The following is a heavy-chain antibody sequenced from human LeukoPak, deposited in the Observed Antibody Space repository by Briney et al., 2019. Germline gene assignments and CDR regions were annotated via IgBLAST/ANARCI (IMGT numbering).Heavy chain of an antibody. CDR2: ISYSGST. CDR1: GGSISSYY. V-gene: IGHV4-59*08. CDR3: ARHGSVSGGRFPHSYFDY. Sequence: SETLSLTCTVSGGSISSYYWSWIRQPPGKGLEWIGYISYSGSTNYNPSLRSRVTISVDTSKNQFSLRLSSVTAADTAVYYCARHGSVSGGRFPHSYFDYWGQGTLVTVSS. D-gene: IGHD4-23*01. J-gene: IGHJ4*02.